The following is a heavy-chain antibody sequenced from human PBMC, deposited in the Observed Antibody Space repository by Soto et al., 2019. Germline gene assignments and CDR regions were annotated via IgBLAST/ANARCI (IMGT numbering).Heavy chain of an antibody. J-gene: IGHJ5*02. V-gene: IGHV4-34*01. D-gene: IGHD2-15*01. CDR3: PGERGLLPNWFDP. Sequence: PSETLSLTCAFYGWSFSGYYLGLIRQPPGKGLEWIGEISQSGSTNYNPSLKSRVTISLDTSKNQVSPKLSSVTAAEPASYHCPGERGLLPNWFDPWGQGTLLTV. CDR1: GWSFSGYY. CDR2: ISQSGST.